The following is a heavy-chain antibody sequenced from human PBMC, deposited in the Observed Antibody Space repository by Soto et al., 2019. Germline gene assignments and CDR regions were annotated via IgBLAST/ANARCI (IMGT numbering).Heavy chain of an antibody. J-gene: IGHJ5*02. CDR1: GGSVSSRSHF. D-gene: IGHD5-12*01. CDR3: ARYDAESGSNKLDP. Sequence: QVQLQESGPGVVKPSDTLSVTCTVSGGSVSSRSHFWSWIRQPPGGGLQWIGYIYYTGNTNYSPSLKSRAPLSVDTSRNQFYLRLTSVTAADTAIYYCARYDAESGSNKLDPWGQGTLVTVSS. V-gene: IGHV4-61*01. CDR2: IYYTGNT.